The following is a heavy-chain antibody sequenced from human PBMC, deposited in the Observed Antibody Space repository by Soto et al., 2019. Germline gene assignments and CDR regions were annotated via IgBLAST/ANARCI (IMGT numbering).Heavy chain of an antibody. V-gene: IGHV6-1*01. J-gene: IGHJ6*02. CDR2: TYYRSKWYN. Sequence: PSQTLSLTCAISGDSVSSNSAAWNWIRQSPSSGLEWLGRTYYRSKWYNDYAVSVKSRITTNPATSKNQFSLQLNSVTPEDTAVDECAREDIVVVPAAGAYYDYGMDVWGQGTTVTVSS. CDR1: GDSVSSNSAA. CDR3: AREDIVVVPAAGAYYDYGMDV. D-gene: IGHD2-2*01.